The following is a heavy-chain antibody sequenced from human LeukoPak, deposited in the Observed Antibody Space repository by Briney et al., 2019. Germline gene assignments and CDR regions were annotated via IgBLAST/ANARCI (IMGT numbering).Heavy chain of an antibody. CDR2: IYSGGRT. CDR1: GFIVSGNY. Sequence: GGSLRLSCAASGFIVSGNYMSWVRQAPGKGLEWVSVIYSGGRTYYADSVKGRFTISRDNSRNTLYLQVNSLRAEDTAVYYCARGLGRELDGAFDIWGQGTMVTVSS. CDR3: ARGLGRELDGAFDI. D-gene: IGHD3-10*01. J-gene: IGHJ3*02. V-gene: IGHV3-53*01.